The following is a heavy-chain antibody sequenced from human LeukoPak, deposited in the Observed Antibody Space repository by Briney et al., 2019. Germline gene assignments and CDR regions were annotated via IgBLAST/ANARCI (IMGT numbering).Heavy chain of an antibody. D-gene: IGHD4-11*01. CDR1: GFTFSSHA. J-gene: IGHJ6*02. Sequence: GGSLRLSCAASGFTFSSHAMSWVRQAPGKGLEWVSAISGSGDRTIYAESVKGRFTISRDNSKNTLYLQMSSLIAEDTAIYYCAKDESDDYRTYYCGMDVWGQGTTVTVSS. V-gene: IGHV3-23*01. CDR2: ISGSGDRT. CDR3: AKDESDDYRTYYCGMDV.